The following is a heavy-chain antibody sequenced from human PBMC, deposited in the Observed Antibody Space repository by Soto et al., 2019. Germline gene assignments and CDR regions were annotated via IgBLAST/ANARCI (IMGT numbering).Heavy chain of an antibody. CDR1: GFTFSSYG. J-gene: IGHJ6*03. CDR2: IWYDGSNK. Sequence: GGSLRFSCAASGFTFSSYGMHWVRQAPGKGLEWVAVIWYDGSNKYYADSVKGRFTISRDNSKNTLYLQMNSLRAEDTAVYYCARVGIVRYFDWLSPTNYYYYMDVWGKGTTVTVSS. V-gene: IGHV3-33*01. CDR3: ARVGIVRYFDWLSPTNYYYYMDV. D-gene: IGHD3-9*01.